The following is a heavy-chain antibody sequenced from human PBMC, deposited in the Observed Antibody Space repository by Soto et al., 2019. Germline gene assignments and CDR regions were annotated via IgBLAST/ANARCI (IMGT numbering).Heavy chain of an antibody. Sequence: QITLKESGPALVKPTQTLTLTCSYSGFSLSTSEVGVAWIRQPPEKALEWLALIYWDEDKRYSPSLKSRLTITKDTSTSEVVLTMTSVDPVDTGTYYCAHKGGRGAGMDVWGQGTMVTVSS. CDR1: GFSLSTSEVG. J-gene: IGHJ6*02. CDR2: IYWDEDK. V-gene: IGHV2-5*02. CDR3: AHKGGRGAGMDV. D-gene: IGHD1-26*01.